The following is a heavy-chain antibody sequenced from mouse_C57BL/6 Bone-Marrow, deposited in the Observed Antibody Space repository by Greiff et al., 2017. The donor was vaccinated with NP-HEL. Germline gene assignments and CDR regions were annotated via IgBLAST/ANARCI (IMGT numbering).Heavy chain of an antibody. Sequence: EVQLHQSGPVLVKPGASVKMSCKASGYTFTDYYMNWVKQSHGKSLEWIGVINPYNGGTSYNQKFKGKATLTVDKSSSTAYMELNSLTSEDSAVYYCARGGRGYFDVWGTGTTVTVSS. D-gene: IGHD3-3*01. CDR3: ARGGRGYFDV. CDR2: INPYNGGT. CDR1: GYTFTDYY. V-gene: IGHV1-19*01. J-gene: IGHJ1*03.